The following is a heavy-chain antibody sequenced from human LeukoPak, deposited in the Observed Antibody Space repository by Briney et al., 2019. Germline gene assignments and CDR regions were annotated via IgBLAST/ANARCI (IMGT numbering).Heavy chain of an antibody. V-gene: IGHV1-8*01. J-gene: IGHJ4*02. CDR2: MNPNSVNT. Sequence: GASVSVSCEASGYTFTRYDINWVRQAPGEGGERVGGMNPNSVNTGYPQKFQVRLTMTSNTSISTAYMQLSSLRSEDTAVYYCARVFLSSSFQGYFDYWGQGTLVTVSS. CDR1: GYTFTRYD. D-gene: IGHD6-6*01. CDR3: ARVFLSSSFQGYFDY.